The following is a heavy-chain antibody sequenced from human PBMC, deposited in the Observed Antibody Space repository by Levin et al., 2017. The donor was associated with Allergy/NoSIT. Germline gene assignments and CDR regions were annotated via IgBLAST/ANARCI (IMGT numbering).Heavy chain of an antibody. Sequence: SETLSLTCTVSGGSIRSGSYYWGWIRQPPGKGLEWIGSIYYSGSTYYNPSLKSRVTISVDMSNNQFSLRLSSVTAADTAVYYCARGYYYTDYWGQGTLVTVSS. CDR3: ARGYYYTDY. V-gene: IGHV4-39*01. CDR2: IYYSGST. CDR1: GGSIRSGSYY. D-gene: IGHD3-10*01. J-gene: IGHJ4*02.